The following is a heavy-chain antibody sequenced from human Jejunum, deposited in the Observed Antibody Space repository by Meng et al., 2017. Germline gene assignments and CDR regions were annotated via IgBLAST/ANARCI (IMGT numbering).Heavy chain of an antibody. V-gene: IGHV7-4-1*02. CDR1: AYTFTNYD. CDR3: ATSGGGFDY. J-gene: IGHJ4*02. D-gene: IGHD1-26*01. Sequence: QGQLVQFGSELKKPWASVKVSCMASAYTFTNYDINWVRQAPGQGLEWMGWINTKTGNPMYAQGFTGRFVFSLDTSVSTAHLHISTLTPEDTAVYYCATSGGGFDYWGQGTLVTVSS. CDR2: INTKTGNP.